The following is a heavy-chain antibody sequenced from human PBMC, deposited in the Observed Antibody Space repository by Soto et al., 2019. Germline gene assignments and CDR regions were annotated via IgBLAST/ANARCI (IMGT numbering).Heavy chain of an antibody. CDR3: AHKPYSFRWAVDY. V-gene: IGHV1-18*01. Sequence: ASVKVSCKASGYTFTSYGISWVRQAPGQGLEWMGWISAYNGNTNYAQKLQGRLTITKDTSKRQVVLTMTNMDPVDTATYYCAHKPYSFRWAVDYWGQGTLVTVSS. CDR1: GYTFTSYG. J-gene: IGHJ4*02. D-gene: IGHD5-18*01. CDR2: ISAYNGNT.